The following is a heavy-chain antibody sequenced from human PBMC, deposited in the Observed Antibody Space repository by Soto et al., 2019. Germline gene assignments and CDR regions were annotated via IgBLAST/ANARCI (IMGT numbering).Heavy chain of an antibody. J-gene: IGHJ4*02. V-gene: IGHV3-30*18. CDR1: GFTFSSYG. Sequence: QVQLVESGGGVVQPGRSLRLSCAASGFTFSSYGMHWVRQAPGKGLEWVAVISYDGSNKYYADSVKGRFTISRDNSKNTLYLQMNSLRAEDTAVYYCAKEPKFYGGFDYWGQGTLVTVSS. D-gene: IGHD4-17*01. CDR3: AKEPKFYGGFDY. CDR2: ISYDGSNK.